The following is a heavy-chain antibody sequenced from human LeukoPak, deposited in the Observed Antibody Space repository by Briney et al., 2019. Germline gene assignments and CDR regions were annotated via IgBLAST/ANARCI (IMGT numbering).Heavy chain of an antibody. CDR1: GYTFTSYY. J-gene: IGHJ4*02. Sequence: ASVKVSCKASGYTFTSYYMHWVRQAPGQGLEWMGIINPSGGSTSYAQEFQGRVTITRDTSASTAYMELSSLRSEDMAVYYCARDPMPDYSNWYFDYWGQGTLVTVSS. CDR3: ARDPMPDYSNWYFDY. D-gene: IGHD4-11*01. CDR2: INPSGGST. V-gene: IGHV1-46*01.